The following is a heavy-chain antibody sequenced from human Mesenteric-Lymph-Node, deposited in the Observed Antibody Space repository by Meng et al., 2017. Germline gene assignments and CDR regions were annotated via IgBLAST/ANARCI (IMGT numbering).Heavy chain of an antibody. CDR3: ARAPRGLVGDLWFGELLGHGMDV. D-gene: IGHD3-10*01. Sequence: ASVKVSCKASGYSFTDYHIHWVRQAPGQGLEWMGIINPSGGSTSYAQKFQGRVTMTRDTSISTAYMELSRLRSDDTAVYYCARAPRGLVGDLWFGELLGHGMDVWGQGTTVTVSS. CDR1: GYSFTDYH. J-gene: IGHJ6*02. CDR2: INPSGGST. V-gene: IGHV1-46*01.